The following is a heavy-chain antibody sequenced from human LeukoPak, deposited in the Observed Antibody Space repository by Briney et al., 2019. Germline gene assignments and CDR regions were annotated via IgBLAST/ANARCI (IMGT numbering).Heavy chain of an antibody. CDR2: INHSGST. D-gene: IGHD2-2*01. V-gene: IGHV4-34*01. CDR3: ARVVSGLVVPPTRGDYFDS. J-gene: IGHJ4*02. CDR1: SGSFSGYS. Sequence: SETLSLTCAVYSGSFSGYSWSWIRQPPGKGLEWLGEINHSGSTNYNPSLKSRVTISVDTSKNQFSLKLTSVTVADTALYYCARVVSGLVVPPTRGDYFDSWGQGTVVTVSS.